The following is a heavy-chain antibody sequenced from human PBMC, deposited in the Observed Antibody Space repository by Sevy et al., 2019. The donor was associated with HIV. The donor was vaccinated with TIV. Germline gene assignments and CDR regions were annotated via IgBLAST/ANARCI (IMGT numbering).Heavy chain of an antibody. J-gene: IGHJ3*02. CDR1: GYSFTSYW. CDR3: ARAGGYRDAFDI. Sequence: GESLKISCKGSGYSFTSYWISWVRQMPGKGLEWMGRIDPSDSYTDYSPSFQGHVTISADKSISTAYLQWSSLKASDTAMYYCARAGGYRDAFDIWRQGTMVTVSS. CDR2: IDPSDSYT. D-gene: IGHD5-12*01. V-gene: IGHV5-10-1*01.